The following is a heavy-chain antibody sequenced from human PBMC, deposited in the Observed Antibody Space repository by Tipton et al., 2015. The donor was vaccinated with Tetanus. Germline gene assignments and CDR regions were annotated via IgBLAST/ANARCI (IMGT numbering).Heavy chain of an antibody. Sequence: QLVQSGGEVKKPGESLKISCKGSGYIFNNYWIGWVRQKPGKGLEWMGIIYPGDSDTRYSPSFQGQVTISVDKSINTAYLQWSSLKASDTSMFYCARAHCTDGVCNFDFWGRGALVTVAS. CDR1: GYIFNNYW. V-gene: IGHV5-51*01. CDR3: ARAHCTDGVCNFDF. J-gene: IGHJ4*02. D-gene: IGHD2-8*01. CDR2: IYPGDSDT.